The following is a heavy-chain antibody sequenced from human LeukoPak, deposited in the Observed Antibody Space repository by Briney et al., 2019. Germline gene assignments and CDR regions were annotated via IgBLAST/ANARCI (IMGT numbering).Heavy chain of an antibody. CDR2: IIPIFGTA. J-gene: IGHJ4*02. CDR3: ARGLVYYDILRNYFDY. CDR1: GGTFSSYA. Sequence: SVKVPCKASGGTFSSYAISWVRQAPGQGLEWMGGIIPIFGTANYAQKFQGRVTITADESTSTAYMELSSLRSEDTAVYYCARGLVYYDILRNYFDYWGQGTLVTVSS. V-gene: IGHV1-69*13. D-gene: IGHD3-9*01.